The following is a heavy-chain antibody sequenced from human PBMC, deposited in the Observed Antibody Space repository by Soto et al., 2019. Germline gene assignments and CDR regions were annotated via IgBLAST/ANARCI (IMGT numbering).Heavy chain of an antibody. CDR3: AWGTDAYKNGF. D-gene: IGHD2-8*01. CDR2: IYFYNGATSST. CDR1: GGSINSGGSH. Sequence: QVQLQESGPGLVKPSQTLSLTCSVSGGSINSGGSHWTWIRQHPEKGLEWIGFIYFYNGATSSTSYNPSLQSRVVISVDTSKNHVSLNLNSVTVAXXXXXXXAWGTDAYKNGFWGLGTLVTVSS. J-gene: IGHJ4*02. V-gene: IGHV4-31*03.